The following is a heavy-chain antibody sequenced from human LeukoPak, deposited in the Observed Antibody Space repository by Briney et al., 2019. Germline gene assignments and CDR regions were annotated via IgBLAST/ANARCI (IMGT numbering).Heavy chain of an antibody. J-gene: IGHJ5*02. CDR3: ARGGNYDILTGYYHWFDP. CDR2: IYYSGST. D-gene: IGHD3-9*01. Sequence: SETLSLTCTVSGGSISSYYWSWIRQPPGKGLEWIGYIYYSGSTNYNPSLKSRVTISVDTSKNQFSLKLSSVTAADKAVYYCARGGNYDILTGYYHWFDPWGQGTLVTVSS. V-gene: IGHV4-59*01. CDR1: GGSISSYY.